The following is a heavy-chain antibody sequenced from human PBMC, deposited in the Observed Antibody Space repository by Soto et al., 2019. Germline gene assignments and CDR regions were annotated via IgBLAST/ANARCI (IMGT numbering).Heavy chain of an antibody. CDR2: ISSSSSYI. J-gene: IGHJ3*02. CDR1: GFTFSSYS. CDR3: ARDPRSLDQNAFDI. V-gene: IGHV3-21*01. Sequence: PGGSLRLSCAASGFTFSSYSMNWVRQAPGKGLEWVSSISSSSSYIYYADSVKGRFTISRDNAKNSLYLQMNSLRAEDTAVYYCARDPRSLDQNAFDIWGQGTMVTVSS.